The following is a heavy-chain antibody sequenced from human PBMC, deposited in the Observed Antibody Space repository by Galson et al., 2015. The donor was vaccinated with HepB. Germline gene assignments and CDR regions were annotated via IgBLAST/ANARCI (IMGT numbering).Heavy chain of an antibody. V-gene: IGHV4-59*01. Sequence: TLSLTCTVSGGSISSYYWSWIRQPPGKGLEWIGYIYYSGSTNYNPSLKSRVTISVDTSKNQFSLKLSSVTAADTAVYYCARDRGYGGNFDPWGQGTLVTVSS. J-gene: IGHJ5*02. CDR3: ARDRGYGGNFDP. CDR2: IYYSGST. D-gene: IGHD4-23*01. CDR1: GGSISSYY.